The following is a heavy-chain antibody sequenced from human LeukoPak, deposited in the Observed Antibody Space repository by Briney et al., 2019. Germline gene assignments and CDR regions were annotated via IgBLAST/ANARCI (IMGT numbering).Heavy chain of an antibody. Sequence: GGSLRLSCAASGFTFSSYGMHWVRQAPGKGLEWVAVIWYDGSDKYYADSVKGRFTISRDNSNNTLHLQMNSLRAEDTAVYYCATRGHSSSWYYFDYWGQGTLVTVSS. CDR3: ATRGHSSSWYYFDY. CDR1: GFTFSSYG. V-gene: IGHV3-33*01. D-gene: IGHD6-13*01. J-gene: IGHJ4*02. CDR2: IWYDGSDK.